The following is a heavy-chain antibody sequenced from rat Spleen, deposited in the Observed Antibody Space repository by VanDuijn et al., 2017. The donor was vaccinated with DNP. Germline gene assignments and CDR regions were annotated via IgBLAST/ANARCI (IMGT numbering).Heavy chain of an antibody. Sequence: QVQLKESGPGLLQLSQTLSLTCTVSGFSLISNGVSWVRRHPGKGLEWIASISSGGDTYYNSAFKSRLSISRDTSKSQIFLKMNSLQTEDTAIYFCTRGGYGGYFADWGQGVMVTVSS. D-gene: IGHD1-11*01. CDR1: GFSLISNG. V-gene: IGHV2S12*01. CDR3: TRGGYGGYFAD. CDR2: ISSGGDT. J-gene: IGHJ2*01.